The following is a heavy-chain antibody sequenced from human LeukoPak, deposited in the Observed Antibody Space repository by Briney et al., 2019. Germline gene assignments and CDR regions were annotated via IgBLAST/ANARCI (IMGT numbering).Heavy chain of an antibody. CDR2: IDTYKGST. CDR3: ARPNTEATGYYFDY. Sequence: ASVKVSCKASGYTFISYGVSWVRHAPGQGLEWMGWIDTYKGSTNYAENLQGTVTVTTDTSTSTVYMELRSLRSDDTAVYYCARPNTEATGYYFDYWGQGALVTVPS. D-gene: IGHD1-1*01. J-gene: IGHJ4*02. CDR1: GYTFISYG. V-gene: IGHV1-18*01.